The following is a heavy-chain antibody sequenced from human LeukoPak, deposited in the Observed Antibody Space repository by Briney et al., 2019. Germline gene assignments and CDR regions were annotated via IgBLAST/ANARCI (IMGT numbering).Heavy chain of an antibody. Sequence: PSETLSLTCTVSGGXISSYYWSWIRQPPGKGLEWIGYIYYTGSTHYNPSLKSRVTISVDTSQNQFSLQLSSVTAADTAVYYCARDTDGYLVDYWDQGILVTVSS. CDR1: GGXISSYY. J-gene: IGHJ4*02. CDR3: ARDTDGYLVDY. D-gene: IGHD5-24*01. V-gene: IGHV4-59*01. CDR2: IYYTGST.